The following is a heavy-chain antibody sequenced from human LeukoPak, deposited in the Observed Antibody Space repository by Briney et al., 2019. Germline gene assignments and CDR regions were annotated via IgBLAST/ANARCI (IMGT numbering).Heavy chain of an antibody. CDR1: GYTVTSYG. D-gene: IGHD3-22*01. J-gene: IGHJ6*02. V-gene: IGHV1-18*04. CDR3: ARGYYYDSTGSQEYYYGMDV. CDR2: ISAYNGNT. Sequence: ASVKVSCKASGYTVTSYGISWVRQAPGQGLEWMGWISAYNGNTNYAQKLQGRVTMTTDTSTSTAYMELRSLRSDDTAVYYCARGYYYDSTGSQEYYYGMDVWGQGTTVTVSS.